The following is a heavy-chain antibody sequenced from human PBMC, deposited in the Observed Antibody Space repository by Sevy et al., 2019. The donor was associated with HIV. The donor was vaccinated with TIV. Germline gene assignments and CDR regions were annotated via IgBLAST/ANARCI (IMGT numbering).Heavy chain of an antibody. D-gene: IGHD2-2*02. CDR3: ATDGGCSSTSCYNYYYYYGMDV. V-gene: IGHV3-30*04. Sequence: GGSLRLSCAASGFTFSSYAMHWVRQAPGKGLEWVAVISYDGSNKYYADSVKGRFTISRDNSKNTLYLQMNSLRAEDTAVYYCATDGGCSSTSCYNYYYYYGMDVWGQGTTVTVSS. J-gene: IGHJ6*02. CDR1: GFTFSSYA. CDR2: ISYDGSNK.